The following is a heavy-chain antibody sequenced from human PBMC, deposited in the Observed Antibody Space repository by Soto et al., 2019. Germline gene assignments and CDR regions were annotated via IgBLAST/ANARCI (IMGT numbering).Heavy chain of an antibody. CDR1: GYIFTSFG. CDR2: ISVYNGHT. J-gene: IGHJ5*02. D-gene: IGHD1-26*01. CDR3: ERSPSDLAVTGSWFDP. Sequence: QLVQSGAEVKKPGASVKVSCKASGYIFTSFGISWVRQAPGQGLEWMGCISVYNGHTNCAQNLEGRVTVSTDTSTSTAYMELRRLTLDDTVVYYCERSPSDLAVTGSWFDPWGQGTLVTVSS. V-gene: IGHV1-18*04.